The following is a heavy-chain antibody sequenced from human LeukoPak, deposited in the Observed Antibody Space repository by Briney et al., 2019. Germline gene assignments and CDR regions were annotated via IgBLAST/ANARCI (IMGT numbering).Heavy chain of an antibody. CDR2: ISAYNGNT. V-gene: IGHV1-18*01. Sequence: GASVKVSCKASGYTFTSYGISWVRQAPGQGLEWMGWISAYNGNTNYAQKLQGRVTMTTDTSTSTAYMELRSLRSDDTAVYYCARGGYYDSSGYYYVGAFDIWGQGTMVTVSS. CDR3: ARGGYYDSSGYYYVGAFDI. J-gene: IGHJ3*02. D-gene: IGHD3-22*01. CDR1: GYTFTSYG.